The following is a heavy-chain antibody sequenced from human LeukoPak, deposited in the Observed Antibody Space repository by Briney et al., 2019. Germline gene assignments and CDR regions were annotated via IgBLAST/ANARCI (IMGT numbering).Heavy chain of an antibody. CDR3: ARSLHYYDSSGYSLVEDY. V-gene: IGHV1-46*01. Sequence: ASVKVSCKASGYTFTSYYMHWVRQAPGQGLEWMGIINPSGGSTSYAQKFQGRVTMARDTSTSTVYMELSSLRSEDTAVYYCARSLHYYDSSGYSLVEDYWGQGTLVTVSS. D-gene: IGHD3-22*01. J-gene: IGHJ4*02. CDR2: INPSGGST. CDR1: GYTFTSYY.